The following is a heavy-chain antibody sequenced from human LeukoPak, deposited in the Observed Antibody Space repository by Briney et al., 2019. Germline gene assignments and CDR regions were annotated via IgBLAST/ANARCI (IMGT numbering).Heavy chain of an antibody. CDR3: ARSTLGYCSGGSCSGFDY. J-gene: IGHJ4*02. CDR1: GYTFTGYY. V-gene: IGHV1-2*02. Sequence: GASVKVSCKASGYTFTGYYMHWVRQAPGQGLEWMGWINPNSGGTNYAQKFQGRVTMTRDTSISTAYMELSRLRSDDTAVYNCARSTLGYCSGGSCSGFDYWGQGTLVTVSS. CDR2: INPNSGGT. D-gene: IGHD2-15*01.